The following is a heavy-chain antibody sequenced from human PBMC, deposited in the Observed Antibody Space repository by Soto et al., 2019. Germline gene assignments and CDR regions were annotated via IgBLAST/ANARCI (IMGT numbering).Heavy chain of an antibody. CDR1: GFTFSSYS. V-gene: IGHV3-48*04. CDR2: ISSSSSTI. J-gene: IGHJ4*02. CDR3: ARDLNRYYFDF. Sequence: GSLRLSCAASGFTFSSYSMNWVRQAPGKGLEWVSYISSSSSTIYYADSVKGRFTISRDNAKNSLYLQMNSLRAEDTAVYFCARDLNRYYFDFWGQGTLVTVSS.